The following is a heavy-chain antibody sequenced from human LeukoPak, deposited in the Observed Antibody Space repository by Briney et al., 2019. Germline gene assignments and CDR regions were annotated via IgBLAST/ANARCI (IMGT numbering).Heavy chain of an antibody. CDR1: GFTVSRNY. CDR2: IYSGGST. CDR3: AKEEVLPHFDY. V-gene: IGHV3-53*01. D-gene: IGHD4/OR15-4a*01. J-gene: IGHJ4*02. Sequence: PGGSLRLSCAASGFTVSRNYMSWVRQAPGKGLAWVSAIYSGGSTYYADSVKGRFTISRDNSKNPLNLQMNSLRAEHTAVYYCAKEEVLPHFDYWGQGTLVAVSS.